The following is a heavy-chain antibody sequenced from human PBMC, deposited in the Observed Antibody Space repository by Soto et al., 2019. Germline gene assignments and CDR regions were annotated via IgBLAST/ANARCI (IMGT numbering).Heavy chain of an antibody. CDR1: GFTFSSYS. CDR3: VKGHGSGSYYPLDC. J-gene: IGHJ4*02. D-gene: IGHD3-10*01. V-gene: IGHV3-64D*06. Sequence: LRLSCSASGFTFSSYSMHWVRQAPGKGLEYVSAISSNGGSTYYADSVKGRFTISRDNSKNTLYLQMSSLRAEDTAVYYCVKGHGSGSYYPLDCWGQGTLVTVSS. CDR2: ISSNGGST.